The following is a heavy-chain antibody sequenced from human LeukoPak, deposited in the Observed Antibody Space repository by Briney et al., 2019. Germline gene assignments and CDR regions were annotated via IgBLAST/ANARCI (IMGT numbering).Heavy chain of an antibody. Sequence: ASVKVSCKASGYTFTSYAMHWVRQAPGQRLEWMGWINAGNGNTKYSQKFQGRVTITRDTSASTADMELSSLRSEDTAVYYCARDGLGRYDSSGYWDYWGQGTLVTVSS. CDR1: GYTFTSYA. CDR3: ARDGLGRYDSSGYWDY. D-gene: IGHD3-22*01. CDR2: INAGNGNT. V-gene: IGHV1-3*01. J-gene: IGHJ4*02.